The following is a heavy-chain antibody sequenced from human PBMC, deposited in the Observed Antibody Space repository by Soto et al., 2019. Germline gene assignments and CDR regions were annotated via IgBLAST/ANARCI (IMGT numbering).Heavy chain of an antibody. V-gene: IGHV5-51*01. Sequence: GESLKISCKGSGYSFTSYWIGWVRQMPGKGLEWMGIIYPGDSDTRYSPSFQGQVTISAEKSISTAYLQWSSLKASDTAMSYCASPPTGVGRQSYFDYWGQGTLVTVSS. CDR1: GYSFTSYW. D-gene: IGHD3-3*01. CDR2: IYPGDSDT. J-gene: IGHJ4*02. CDR3: ASPPTGVGRQSYFDY.